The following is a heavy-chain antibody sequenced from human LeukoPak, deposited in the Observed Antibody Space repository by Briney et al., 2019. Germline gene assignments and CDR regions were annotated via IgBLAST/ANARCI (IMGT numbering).Heavy chain of an antibody. CDR3: VARAGGFRHFDY. CDR1: GFIFSSYA. V-gene: IGHV3-23*01. D-gene: IGHD3-10*01. Sequence: PGGSLRLSCAASGFIFSSYAMSWVRQAPGKGLEWVSGISDSGGKTDSADSVKGRFTISRDNSKGEVYLQMNSLRAEDTAVYYCVARAGGFRHFDYWGQGTLVTVSS. J-gene: IGHJ4*02. CDR2: ISDSGGKT.